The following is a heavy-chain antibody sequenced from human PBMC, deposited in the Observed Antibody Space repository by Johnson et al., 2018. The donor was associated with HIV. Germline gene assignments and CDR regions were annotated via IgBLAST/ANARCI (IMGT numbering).Heavy chain of an antibody. CDR3: ARGRGELLGGAFDI. J-gene: IGHJ3*02. D-gene: IGHD1-26*01. CDR1: GFTVSSNY. V-gene: IGHV3-30*03. Sequence: QVQLVESGGGVVQPGRSLRLSCAASGFTVSSNYMSWVRQAPGKGLEWVAVISYDGTNKYYAESVKGRFTISRDNSKNTRYLQMNSLRPEDAAVYYCARGRGELLGGAFDIWGQGTMVTVSS. CDR2: ISYDGTNK.